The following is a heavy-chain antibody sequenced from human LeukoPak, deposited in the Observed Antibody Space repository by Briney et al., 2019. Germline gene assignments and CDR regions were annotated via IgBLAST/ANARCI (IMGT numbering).Heavy chain of an antibody. D-gene: IGHD3-16*01. J-gene: IGHJ5*02. Sequence: GGSLRLSCSASGFTVNSNYMSWVPQAPGKGLEWVSVIYSDGRTYNADSVKDRFPISRLNSKNTLFLQMNSLRAEDTAVYYCASLRGFNWFDPWGQGTLVTVSS. V-gene: IGHV3-53*04. CDR3: ASLRGFNWFDP. CDR1: GFTVNSNY. CDR2: IYSDGRT.